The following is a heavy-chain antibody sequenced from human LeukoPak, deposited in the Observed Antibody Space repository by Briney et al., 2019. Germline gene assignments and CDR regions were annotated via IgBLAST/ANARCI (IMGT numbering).Heavy chain of an antibody. CDR1: GFPFVTYW. CDR2: LNTDGSSP. D-gene: IGHD5-18*01. V-gene: IGHV3-74*01. CDR3: AKGDTGIIRRYYFDY. Sequence: GGSLRLSCAASGFPFVTYWMHWVRQAPGKGLVWVSHLNTDGSSPTYGDSAKGRFTVSRDNSKNTLYLQMNTLRAEDTAVYYCAKGDTGIIRRYYFDYWGQGTLVTVSS. J-gene: IGHJ4*02.